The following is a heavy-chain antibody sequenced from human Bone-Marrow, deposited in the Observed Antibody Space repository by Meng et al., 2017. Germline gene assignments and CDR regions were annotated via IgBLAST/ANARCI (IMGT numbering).Heavy chain of an antibody. Sequence: GESLKISCAASGFTFSSYVMRWVRQAPGKGLEWVAVIWYDGSNNDYADSVKGRFTISRDNSKNTLYLQMNSLSAEDTAVYSCERGSDNYYYYGMDVWGHGTTVTVSS. V-gene: IGHV3-33*01. J-gene: IGHJ6*02. CDR2: IWYDGSNN. CDR1: GFTFSSYV. CDR3: ERGSDNYYYYGMDV.